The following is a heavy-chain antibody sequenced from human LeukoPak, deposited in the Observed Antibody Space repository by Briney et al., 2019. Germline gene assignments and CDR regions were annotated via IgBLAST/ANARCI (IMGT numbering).Heavy chain of an antibody. CDR1: GGSISSSSYY. V-gene: IGHV4-39*01. J-gene: IGHJ2*01. CDR2: IYYSGST. Sequence: PSETLSLTCTVSGGSISSSSYYWGWIRQPPGKGLEWIGSIYYSGSTYYNPSLKSRVTISVDTSKNQFSLKLSSVTAADTAVYYCARLSRIEKTTYYYGSGSYSRYWYFDLWGRGTLATVSS. D-gene: IGHD3-10*01. CDR3: ARLSRIEKTTYYYGSGSYSRYWYFDL.